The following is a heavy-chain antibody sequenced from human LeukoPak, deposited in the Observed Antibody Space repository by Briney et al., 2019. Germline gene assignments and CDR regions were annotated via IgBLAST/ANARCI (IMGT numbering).Heavy chain of an antibody. J-gene: IGHJ3*02. CDR3: AKDLRRGWAFDI. D-gene: IGHD2-15*01. V-gene: IGHV3-23*01. CDR1: GLTFNYA. Sequence: GGSLRLSCAASGLTFNYAWMSWVRQAPGKGLEWVSAISGSGGSTYYADSVKGRFTISRDNSKNTLYLQMNSLRAEDTAVYYCAKDLRRGWAFDIWGQGTMVTVSS. CDR2: ISGSGGST.